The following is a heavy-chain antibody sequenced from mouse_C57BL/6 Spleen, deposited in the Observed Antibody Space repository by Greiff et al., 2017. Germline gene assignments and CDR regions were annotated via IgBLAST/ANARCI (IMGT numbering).Heavy chain of an antibody. CDR2: IYPGDGDT. Sequence: QVQLQQSGPELVKPGASVKISCKASGYAFSSSWMNWVKQRPGKGLEWIGRIYPGDGDTNSNGKFKGKATLTADKSSSTAYMQLSSLTSEDSAVYFCARIYYDYFDYWGQGTTLTVSS. CDR3: ARIYYDYFDY. V-gene: IGHV1-82*01. CDR1: GYAFSSSW. J-gene: IGHJ2*01. D-gene: IGHD2-4*01.